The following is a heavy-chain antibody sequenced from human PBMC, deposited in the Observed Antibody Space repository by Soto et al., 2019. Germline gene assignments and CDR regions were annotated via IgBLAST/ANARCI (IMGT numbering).Heavy chain of an antibody. J-gene: IGHJ5*02. D-gene: IGHD7-27*01. V-gene: IGHV3-21*02. Sequence: EVQLVESGGGLVKPGGSLSLSCAASGFTFRSYTMTWVRQAPGKGLEWVSSITGSSTYIYYADSVKGRFTISRDNAKNSVYLQMNSLRAGDTAVYYCARGEELGAFDWFDPWGQGTLVTVSS. CDR1: GFTFRSYT. CDR3: ARGEELGAFDWFDP. CDR2: ITGSSTYI.